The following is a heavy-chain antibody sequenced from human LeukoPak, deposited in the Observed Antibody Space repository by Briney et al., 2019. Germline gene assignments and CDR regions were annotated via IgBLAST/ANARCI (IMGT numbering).Heavy chain of an antibody. Sequence: GGSLRLSCAASGFIFSDSWMSWVRQAPAKGLEWVANMNQDGSEKDYVDSLKGRFTISRDNARNSLYLQMGSLRAEDTTVYYCATYTHWVAGDVWGQGTTVSVSS. CDR1: GFIFSDSW. D-gene: IGHD3-16*01. V-gene: IGHV3-7*01. J-gene: IGHJ6*01. CDR2: MNQDGSEK. CDR3: ATYTHWVAGDV.